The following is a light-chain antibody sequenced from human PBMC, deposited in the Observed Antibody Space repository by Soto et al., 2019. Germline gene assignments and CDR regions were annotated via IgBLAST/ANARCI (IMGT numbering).Light chain of an antibody. CDR2: KAS. CDR1: QGISSY. CDR3: QQYNTYSRT. J-gene: IGKJ2*02. Sequence: IQLTQSPSSLSASVGDRVTITCRASQGISSYLAWYQHKPGKAPKLLIYKASSLEGGVPSRFSGSGSGTEFTLTISSLQPDDFATYYCQQYNTYSRTFGQGTKVETK. V-gene: IGKV1-5*03.